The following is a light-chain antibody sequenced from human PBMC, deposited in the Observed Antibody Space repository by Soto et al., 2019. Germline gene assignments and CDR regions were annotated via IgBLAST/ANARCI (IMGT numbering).Light chain of an antibody. CDR3: HHFGSSPET. J-gene: IGKJ1*01. Sequence: EVVLTQSPGTLSLSPGERATLSCRASQSVADSYLAWYQQKPGRAPRLLFYAATRRATGIPDRFSGSGSGTDFTLAISTLATDDFAGYYCHHFGSSPETVGQGTKVE. CDR1: QSVADSY. V-gene: IGKV3-20*01. CDR2: AAT.